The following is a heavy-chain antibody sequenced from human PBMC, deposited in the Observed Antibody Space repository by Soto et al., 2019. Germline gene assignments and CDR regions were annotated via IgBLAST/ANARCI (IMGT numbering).Heavy chain of an antibody. CDR2: IWYDGSKK. J-gene: IGHJ4*02. CDR3: ARGLYDSRGYSEY. Sequence: QLVESGGGVVQPGRSLSLSCAASGFTFRNFGMHWVRQAPGKGLEWVAVIWYDGSKKYYTDPVKGRFTVSRDNYKNTRYRQVNSLRAEGTAVYDCARGLYDSRGYSEYWSQGTVGMVSS. D-gene: IGHD3-22*01. V-gene: IGHV3-33*01. CDR1: GFTFRNFG.